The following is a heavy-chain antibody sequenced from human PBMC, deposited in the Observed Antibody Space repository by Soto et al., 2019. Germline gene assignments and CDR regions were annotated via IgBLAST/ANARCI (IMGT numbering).Heavy chain of an antibody. CDR1: GYTFTSYG. J-gene: IGHJ6*02. Sequence: ASVKVSCKASGYTFTSYGISWVQQAPGQGLEWMGWISAYNGNTNYAQKLQGRVTMTTDTSTSTAYMELRSLGSDDTAVYYCARDLRIAVGTYYYYGMDVWGQGTTVTVSS. CDR2: ISAYNGNT. V-gene: IGHV1-18*01. D-gene: IGHD6-19*01. CDR3: ARDLRIAVGTYYYYGMDV.